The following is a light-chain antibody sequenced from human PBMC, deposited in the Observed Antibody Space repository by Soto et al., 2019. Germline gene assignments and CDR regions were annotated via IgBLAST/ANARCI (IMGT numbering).Light chain of an antibody. CDR2: NAS. CDR1: QSVSSSY. V-gene: IGKV3D-20*02. J-gene: IGKJ1*01. CDR3: QQRSNWPRT. Sequence: EIVLTQSPGTLSLSPGERATLSCRASQSVSSSYLAWYQQKPGQAPRLPIYNASSRATGIPDRFSGSGSGTDFTLTISSLEPEDFAVYYCQQRSNWPRTFGQGTKVDIK.